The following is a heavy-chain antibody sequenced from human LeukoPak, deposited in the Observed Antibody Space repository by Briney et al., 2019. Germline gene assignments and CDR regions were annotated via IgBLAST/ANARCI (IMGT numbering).Heavy chain of an antibody. V-gene: IGHV3-9*01. CDR3: AKGGTTSFYYYGMDV. J-gene: IGHJ6*02. Sequence: GGSLRLSCAASGFTFDDYAMHWVRQAPGKGLEWVSGISWNSGSIGYADSVKGRFTISRDNAKNSLHLQMNSLRAEDTALYYCAKGGTTSFYYYGMDVWGQGTTVTVSS. CDR1: GFTFDDYA. D-gene: IGHD1-1*01. CDR2: ISWNSGSI.